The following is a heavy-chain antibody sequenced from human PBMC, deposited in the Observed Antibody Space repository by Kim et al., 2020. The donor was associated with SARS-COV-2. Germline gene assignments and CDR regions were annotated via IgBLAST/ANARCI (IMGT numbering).Heavy chain of an antibody. J-gene: IGHJ2*01. CDR1: GFTFSSYA. V-gene: IGHV3-23*01. D-gene: IGHD3-10*01. CDR3: AKDMKYYGSGSYALGYFDL. Sequence: GGSLRLSCAASGFTFSSYAMSWVRQAPGKGLEWVSAISGSGGSTYYADSVKGRFTISRDNSKNTLYLQMNSLRAEDTAVYYCAKDMKYYGSGSYALGYFDLWGRGTLVTVSS. CDR2: ISGSGGST.